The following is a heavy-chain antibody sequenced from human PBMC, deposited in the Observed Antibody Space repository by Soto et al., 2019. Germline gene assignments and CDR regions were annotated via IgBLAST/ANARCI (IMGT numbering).Heavy chain of an antibody. CDR1: GGTFSSYA. CDR2: SIPIFGTA. CDR3: AIRRLMDTIRHFDL. J-gene: IGHJ2*01. D-gene: IGHD5-18*01. Sequence: QVQLVQSGAEVKKPGSSVKVSCKASGGTFSSYAISWVRQAPGQGLEWMGGSIPIFGTADYPQKFQGRVAITADDCTSTAYMELSSLKSEDTAVYYCAIRRLMDTIRHFDLWGRGTLVTVSS. V-gene: IGHV1-69*12.